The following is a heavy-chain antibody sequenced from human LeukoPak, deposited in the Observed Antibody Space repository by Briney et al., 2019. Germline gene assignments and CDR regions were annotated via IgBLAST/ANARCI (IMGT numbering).Heavy chain of an antibody. Sequence: GGSLRLSCAASGFTFSTYSMNWVRQAPGKGLEWVSVIYSGGSTYYADSVKGRFTISRDNSKNTLYLQMNSLRAEDTAVYYCARAHSSLSPFDIWGQGTMVTVSS. V-gene: IGHV3-66*01. CDR3: ARAHSSLSPFDI. D-gene: IGHD6-13*01. CDR1: GFTFSTYS. J-gene: IGHJ3*02. CDR2: IYSGGST.